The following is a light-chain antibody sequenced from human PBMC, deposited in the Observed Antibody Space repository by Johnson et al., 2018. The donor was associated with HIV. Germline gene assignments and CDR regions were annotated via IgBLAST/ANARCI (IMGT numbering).Light chain of an antibody. CDR3: GTWDSSLSVAYV. J-gene: IGLJ1*01. CDR1: SSNIGNNY. Sequence: QSVLTQPPSVSAAPGQKVTISCSGSSSNIGNNYVSWYQQLPGTAPKLLIYDNNKRPSGIPDRFSASKSGTSATLDITGLQTGDAADYYCGTWDSSLSVAYVFGTGTKVTVL. V-gene: IGLV1-51*01. CDR2: DNN.